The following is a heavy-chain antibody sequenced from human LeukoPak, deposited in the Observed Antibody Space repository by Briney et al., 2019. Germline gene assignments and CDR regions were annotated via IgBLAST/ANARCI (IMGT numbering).Heavy chain of an antibody. Sequence: SETLSLTCTVSGGSVSSGSYYWSWIRQPPGKGLEWIGYIYYSASTNYNPSLKSRVTISVDTSNNQFPLKLSSVTAADTAVYYCARGSRGYSYGWGQGTLVTVSS. D-gene: IGHD5-18*01. CDR2: IYYSAST. J-gene: IGHJ4*02. V-gene: IGHV4-61*01. CDR3: ARGSRGYSYG. CDR1: GGSVSSGSYY.